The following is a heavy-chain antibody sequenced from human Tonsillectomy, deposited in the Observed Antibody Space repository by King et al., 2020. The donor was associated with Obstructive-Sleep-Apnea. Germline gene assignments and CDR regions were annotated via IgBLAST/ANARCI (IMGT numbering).Heavy chain of an antibody. D-gene: IGHD1-7*01. J-gene: IGHJ4*02. Sequence: VQLQESGPGLVKPSETLSLTCTVSGGSISSYYWNWIRQPPGKGLEWIGYIYYSGSTNYNPSLKSRVTISVDTSKNQFSLKLSSVTAADTAVYYCARQNKEAVTGTNSYFDYWGQGTLVTVSS. CDR3: ARQNKEAVTGTNSYFDY. CDR2: IYYSGST. V-gene: IGHV4-59*08. CDR1: GGSISSYY.